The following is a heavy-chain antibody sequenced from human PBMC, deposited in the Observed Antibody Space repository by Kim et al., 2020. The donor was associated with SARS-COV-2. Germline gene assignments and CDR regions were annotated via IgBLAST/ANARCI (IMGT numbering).Heavy chain of an antibody. CDR2: ISYDGSNK. J-gene: IGHJ3*02. CDR1: GFTFSSYG. D-gene: IGHD5-12*01. Sequence: GGSLRLSCAASGFTFSSYGIHWVRQAPGKGLEWVAVISYDGSNKYYADSVKGRFTISRDNSKNTLYLQMNSLRAEDTAVYYCARDWPGNDIVATIGAFDIWGQGTMVTVSS. CDR3: ARDWPGNDIVATIGAFDI. V-gene: IGHV3-33*05.